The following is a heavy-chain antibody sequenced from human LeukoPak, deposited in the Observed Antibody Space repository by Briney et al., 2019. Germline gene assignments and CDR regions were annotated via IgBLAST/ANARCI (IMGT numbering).Heavy chain of an antibody. V-gene: IGHV3-9*01. CDR3: VKDMGYYYGSGTRFDP. J-gene: IGHJ5*02. Sequence: PGGSLRLSCAASGFTFEDYAMHWVRQTPGKGLEWVSGISWNSGEIDYTDSVKGRFTISRDNAMNSLYLQMNSLRNEDTALYYCVKDMGYYYGSGTRFDPWGQGTLVTVSS. D-gene: IGHD3-10*01. CDR2: ISWNSGEI. CDR1: GFTFEDYA.